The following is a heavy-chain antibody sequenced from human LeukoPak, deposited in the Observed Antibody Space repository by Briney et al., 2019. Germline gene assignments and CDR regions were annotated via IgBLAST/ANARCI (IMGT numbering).Heavy chain of an antibody. J-gene: IGHJ6*03. CDR1: GYTFTSYG. V-gene: IGHV1-18*01. D-gene: IGHD1-26*01. CDR2: ISAYNGNT. CDR3: ARVPPRLSGSYSYYYYYYMDV. Sequence: ASVKVSCKASGYTFTSYGISWVRQAPGQGLEWMGWISAYNGNTNYAQKLQGRVTMTTDTSTSTAYMELRSLRSDDTAVYYCARVPPRLSGSYSYYYYYYMDVWGKGTTVTISS.